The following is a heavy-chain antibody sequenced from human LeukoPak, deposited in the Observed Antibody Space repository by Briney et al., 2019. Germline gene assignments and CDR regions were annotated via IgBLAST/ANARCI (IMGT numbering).Heavy chain of an antibody. CDR1: GFTVSSNY. V-gene: IGHV3-53*01. J-gene: IGHJ3*02. Sequence: AGGSLRLSCAASGFTVSSNYMSWVRQAPGKGLEWVSVIYSGGSTYYADSVKGRFTISRDNSKNTLYLQMNILRAEDTAVYYCARAGTAVAGHDAFDIWGQGTMVTVSS. CDR3: ARAGTAVAGHDAFDI. CDR2: IYSGGST. D-gene: IGHD6-19*01.